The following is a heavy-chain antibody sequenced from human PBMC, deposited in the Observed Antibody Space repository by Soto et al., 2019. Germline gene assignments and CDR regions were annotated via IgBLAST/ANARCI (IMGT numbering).Heavy chain of an antibody. CDR2: ISGSDGST. CDR3: ARRSSSWYFDY. Sequence: GGSLRLSWAASGFTFSSYAMSWVRQAPGKGLEWVSAISGSDGSTYYADSVKGRFTISRDNSKNTLNLQMNSLRAEDTAVYYCARRSSSWYFDYWGQGTLVTVSS. D-gene: IGHD6-13*01. CDR1: GFTFSSYA. J-gene: IGHJ4*02. V-gene: IGHV3-23*01.